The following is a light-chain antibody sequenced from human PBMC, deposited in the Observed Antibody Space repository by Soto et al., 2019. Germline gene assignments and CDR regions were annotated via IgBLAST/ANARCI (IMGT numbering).Light chain of an antibody. V-gene: IGKV3D-15*01. CDR3: QQYSTSLPT. CDR1: QSVSSN. J-gene: IGKJ4*01. Sequence: DILMTQSQVSLSVTPGEPASIYCRASQSVSSNLAWYQQKPGQAPRLLISGASTMATGIPARFSGSGSGTDFSLTISRLEAEDFVVYYCQQYSTSLPTFGGGTKVDI. CDR2: GAS.